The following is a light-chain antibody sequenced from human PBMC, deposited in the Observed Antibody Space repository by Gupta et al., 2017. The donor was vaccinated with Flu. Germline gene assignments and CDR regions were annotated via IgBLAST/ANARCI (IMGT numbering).Light chain of an antibody. CDR2: EVN. J-gene: IGLJ3*02. CDR1: IDVCTCNF. V-gene: IGLV2-8*01. Sequence: IDVCTCNFVAWYQQHPGKAPKLMIYEVNKRPSGVPDRFSGSKSGNTASLTVSGLQAEDGADYYCSAYAGSNNFEVFGGGTKLTVV. CDR3: SAYAGSNNFEV.